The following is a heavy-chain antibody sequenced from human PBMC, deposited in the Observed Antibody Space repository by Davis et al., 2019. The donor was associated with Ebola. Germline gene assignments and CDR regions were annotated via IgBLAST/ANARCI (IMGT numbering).Heavy chain of an antibody. CDR2: ISSSSSYT. CDR3: ARSWRGYYYGMDV. J-gene: IGHJ6*02. Sequence: GSLSLSCAVSGFTFSDYYMSWIRQAPGKGLEWVSYISSSSSYTNYADSAKGRFTISRDNAKNSLYLQMNSLRAEDTAVYYCARSWRGYYYGMDVWGQGTTVTVSS. CDR1: GFTFSDYY. D-gene: IGHD1-1*01. V-gene: IGHV3-11*06.